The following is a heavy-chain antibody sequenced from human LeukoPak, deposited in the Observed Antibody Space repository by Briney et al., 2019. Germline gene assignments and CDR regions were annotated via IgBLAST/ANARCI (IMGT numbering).Heavy chain of an antibody. D-gene: IGHD3-16*01. CDR3: ARAYGGLIDY. V-gene: IGHV3-30*04. Sequence: GGSLRLSCEASGFTLNSYIMHWVRQAPGKGLEWVALISFDGRDKQYADSVKGRFTISQDNSKNTLYLQMNSLSGDDTSMYFCARAYGGLIDYWGQGTLVTLSS. CDR2: ISFDGRDK. J-gene: IGHJ4*02. CDR1: GFTLNSYI.